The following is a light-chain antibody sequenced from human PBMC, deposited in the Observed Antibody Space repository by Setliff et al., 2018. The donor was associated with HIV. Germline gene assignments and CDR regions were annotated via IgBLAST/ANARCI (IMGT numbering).Light chain of an antibody. CDR2: DAT. Sequence: QAVVTQESSLTVSPGGTISLTCVSSTGAVTSGHYPHWFQQKPGQVPRPLIYDATKRHSWTPSRFSGSLLRDKAALTLSNAQAEDEADYYCLLSYGGARVFGSGTKATVL. V-gene: IGLV7-46*01. CDR3: LLSYGGARV. J-gene: IGLJ1*01. CDR1: TGAVTSGHY.